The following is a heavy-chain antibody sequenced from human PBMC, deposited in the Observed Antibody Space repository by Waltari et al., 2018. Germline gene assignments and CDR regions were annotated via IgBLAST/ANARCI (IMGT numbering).Heavy chain of an antibody. J-gene: IGHJ3*02. Sequence: QVQLVQSGAEVQQPGASVKVSCKVSGYRLTELSMHWGRQAPGKGLEWMGGFDPEDAETIYAQKFQGRVTMTEDTSTDTAYMDLNSLRSEDTAVYYCSSHRTGGFQVDLRAFDIWGQGTMVTVSS. V-gene: IGHV1-24*01. CDR2: FDPEDAET. CDR1: GYRLTELS. CDR3: SSHRTGGFQVDLRAFDI. D-gene: IGHD2-15*01.